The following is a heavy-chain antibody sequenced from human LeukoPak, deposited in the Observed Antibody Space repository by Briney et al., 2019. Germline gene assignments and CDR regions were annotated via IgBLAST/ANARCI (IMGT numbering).Heavy chain of an antibody. D-gene: IGHD3-16*02. Sequence: ASVKVFCKTSGYTFTRYYMQWVRQAPGHGLEWMGIINPISGATDYAQKFQGRVTMTRDTSTSTVYMELSSLRSEDTAMYYCARLPYRDGVAQDYWGQGTLVTVSP. CDR3: ARLPYRDGVAQDY. V-gene: IGHV1-46*01. J-gene: IGHJ4*02. CDR2: INPISGAT. CDR1: GYTFTRYY.